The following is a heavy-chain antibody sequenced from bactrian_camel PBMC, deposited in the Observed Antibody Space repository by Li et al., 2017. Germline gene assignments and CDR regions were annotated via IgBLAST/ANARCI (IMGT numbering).Heavy chain of an antibody. Sequence: VQLVESGGGLVQPGGSLRLSCAASGFTFSSYAISWVRQAPGKGLEWVSAINNGGGSTAYADSVKGRFTISQDKAKHMLYLQMDSLRTEDTAMYYCASDPCSTFRGLGQDEYDYWGQGTQVTVS. J-gene: IGHJ4*01. CDR2: INNGGGST. V-gene: IGHV3S42*01. CDR3: ASDPCSTFRGLGQDEYDY. CDR1: GFTFSSYA. D-gene: IGHD1*01.